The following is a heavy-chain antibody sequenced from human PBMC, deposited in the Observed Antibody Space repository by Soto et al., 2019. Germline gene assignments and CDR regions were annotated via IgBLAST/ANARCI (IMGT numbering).Heavy chain of an antibody. D-gene: IGHD6-13*01. Sequence: PSETLSLTCAVYGGSFSGYYWSWIRQPPGKGLEWIGEINHSGSTNYNPSLKSRVTISVDTSKNQFSLKLSSVTAADTAVYYCARVIVSSSWYYFDYWGQGTLVTVSS. V-gene: IGHV4-34*01. CDR3: ARVIVSSSWYYFDY. J-gene: IGHJ4*02. CDR2: INHSGST. CDR1: GGSFSGYY.